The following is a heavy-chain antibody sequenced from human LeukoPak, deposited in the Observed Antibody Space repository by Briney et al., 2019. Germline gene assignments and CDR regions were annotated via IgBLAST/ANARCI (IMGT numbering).Heavy chain of an antibody. CDR3: IRGPGHYPDY. J-gene: IGHJ4*02. V-gene: IGHV1-2*02. Sequence: GASVKVSCKASGYTFNYYYMHWVRQAPGQGLEWMGWINPSSGATNYAQKFQGRVTMTRDTSVSTAYMELTRLRSDDSAVFYCIRGPGHYPDYWGQGTVVTVPS. D-gene: IGHD3-10*01. CDR1: GYTFNYYY. CDR2: INPSSGAT.